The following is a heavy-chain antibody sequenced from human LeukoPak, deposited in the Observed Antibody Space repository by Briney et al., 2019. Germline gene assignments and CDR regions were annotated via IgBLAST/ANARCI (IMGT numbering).Heavy chain of an antibody. V-gene: IGHV4-34*01. Sequence: PSETLSLTCAVYGGSFSGYYWSWIRHPPGKGLAWIWEINHSGSTNYNPSLKSRVTISVDTSKNQFSLKLSSVTAADTAVYYCARERYYYDSSGYYYEYNWFDPWGQGTLVTVSS. CDR3: ARERYYYDSSGYYYEYNWFDP. CDR2: INHSGST. J-gene: IGHJ5*02. CDR1: GGSFSGYY. D-gene: IGHD3-22*01.